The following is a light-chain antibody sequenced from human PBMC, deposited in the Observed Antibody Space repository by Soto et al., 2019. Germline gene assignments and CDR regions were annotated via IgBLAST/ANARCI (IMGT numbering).Light chain of an antibody. V-gene: IGLV2-23*01. CDR1: SSDVGSYNL. CDR3: CSYAGSSTWL. Sequence: QSVLTQPASVSGSPGQSITISCTGTSSDVGSYNLVSWYQQHPGKAPKLMIYEGSKRPSGVSNRFSGSKSGITASLTISGLQAEDEADYYCCSYAGSSTWLFGGGTKLTVL. J-gene: IGLJ3*02. CDR2: EGS.